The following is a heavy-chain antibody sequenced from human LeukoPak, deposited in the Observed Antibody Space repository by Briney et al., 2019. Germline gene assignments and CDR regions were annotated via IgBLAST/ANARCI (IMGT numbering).Heavy chain of an antibody. V-gene: IGHV3-23*01. J-gene: IGHJ4*02. D-gene: IGHD6-19*01. CDR3: ATAQSSGWYPSFDY. CDR1: GFTFSNYV. CDR2: ISGSGGTT. Sequence: GGSLRLSCAACGFTFSNYVMTWVRQAPGKGLEWVSLISGSGGTTYYADPVKGRFTISRDNSKNTLSLQMNSLRADDTAVYYCATAQSSGWYPSFDYWGQGTLVTVSS.